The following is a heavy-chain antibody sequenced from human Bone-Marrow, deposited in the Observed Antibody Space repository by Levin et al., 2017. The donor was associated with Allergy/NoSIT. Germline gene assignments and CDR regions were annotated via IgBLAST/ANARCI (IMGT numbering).Heavy chain of an antibody. CDR2: ITTSGTYI. Sequence: GESLKISCTSSGFTFSTYSMDWVRQAPGKGLQWVASITTSGTYIYYTDSVKGRFTISRDNAKSTVYMEMNSLTADDTAVYYCAKARPLGAGFDLWGQGTLVTVSS. J-gene: IGHJ5*02. CDR3: AKARPLGAGFDL. D-gene: IGHD4/OR15-4a*01. CDR1: GFTFSTYS. V-gene: IGHV3-21*01.